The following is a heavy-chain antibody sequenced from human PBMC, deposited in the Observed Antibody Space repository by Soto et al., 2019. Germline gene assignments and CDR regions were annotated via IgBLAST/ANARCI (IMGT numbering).Heavy chain of an antibody. D-gene: IGHD6-19*01. CDR3: ARRAVAGTSWFDP. CDR1: GGSIITSNW. V-gene: IGHV4-4*02. CDR2: IYYSGRT. J-gene: IGHJ5*02. Sequence: PSETLSLTCAVSGGSIITSNWWNWVRQPPGKGLEWIGEIYYSGRTNFNPSLKSRVTISIDKYKNQVSLRLSSVTAADTAVYYCARRAVAGTSWFDPWGQGTQVT.